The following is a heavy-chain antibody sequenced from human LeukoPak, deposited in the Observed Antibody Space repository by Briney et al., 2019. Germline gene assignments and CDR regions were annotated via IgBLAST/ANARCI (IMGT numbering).Heavy chain of an antibody. J-gene: IGHJ4*02. D-gene: IGHD1-1*01. CDR3: AREVESTSD. CDR2: ISYDGSNK. Sequence: GGSLRLSCAASGFTFSSYAMHWVRQAPGKGLEWVAVISYDGSNKYYAGSVKGRFTISRDNSKNTLYLQMNSLRAEDTAVYYCAREVESTSDWGQGTLVTVSS. CDR1: GFTFSSYA. V-gene: IGHV3-30*04.